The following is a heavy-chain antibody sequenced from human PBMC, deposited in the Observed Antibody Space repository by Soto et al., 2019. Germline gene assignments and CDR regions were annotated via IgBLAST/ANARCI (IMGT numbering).Heavy chain of an antibody. J-gene: IGHJ6*02. CDR1: GGSFSGYY. CDR2: INHSGST. D-gene: IGHD1-7*01. V-gene: IGHV4-34*01. CDR3: ARVSRELRNYYYYGMDV. Sequence: PSETLSLTCAVYGGSFSGYYWSWIRQPPGKGLERIGEINHSGSTNYNPSLKSRVTISVDTSKNQFSLKLSSVTAADTAVYYCARVSRELRNYYYYGMDVWGQGTTVTVSS.